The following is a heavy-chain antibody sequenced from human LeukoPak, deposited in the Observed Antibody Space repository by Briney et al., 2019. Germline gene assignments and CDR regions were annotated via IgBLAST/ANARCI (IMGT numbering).Heavy chain of an antibody. D-gene: IGHD3-3*01. CDR1: GYTFTSYD. J-gene: IGHJ5*02. Sequence: ASVKVFCKASGYTFTSYDINWVRQATGQGLEWMGWMNPNSGNTGYAQKCQGRVTMTRNTSISTAYMELSSLRSEDTAVYYCARGLPFFEWLLSWFDPWGQGTLVTVSS. V-gene: IGHV1-8*01. CDR3: ARGLPFFEWLLSWFDP. CDR2: MNPNSGNT.